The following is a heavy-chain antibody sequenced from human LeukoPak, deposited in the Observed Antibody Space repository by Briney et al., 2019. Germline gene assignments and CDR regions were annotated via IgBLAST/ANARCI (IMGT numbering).Heavy chain of an antibody. CDR2: INAYNGNT. J-gene: IGHJ3*02. Sequence: VKVSCKASGYTFTSYGISWVRQAPGQGLEWMGWINAYNGNTIFAQKLQGRVTMTTDTSTSTAYMELRSLRSDDTAVYYCARDLYYDSSGTHAFDIWGQGTMVTVSS. CDR1: GYTFTSYG. CDR3: ARDLYYDSSGTHAFDI. V-gene: IGHV1-18*01. D-gene: IGHD3-22*01.